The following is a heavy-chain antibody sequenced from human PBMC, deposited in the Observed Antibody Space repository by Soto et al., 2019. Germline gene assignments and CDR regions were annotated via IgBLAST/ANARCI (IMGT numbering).Heavy chain of an antibody. J-gene: IGHJ6*03. CDR3: ATSCDNDYIPGVQNYSYVDV. CDR2: IIPILNIS. CDR1: GGTFSSYT. V-gene: IGHV1-69*02. Sequence: QVQLVQSGAEVKKPGSSVKVSCKASGGTFSSYTINWVRQAPGQGLEWMGRIIPILNISNFAQRFQGRVTITADKFMTAASLLLRSLTSQDPAVYYCATSCDNDYIPGVQNYSYVDVWGKGTTVTVSS. D-gene: IGHD4-4*01.